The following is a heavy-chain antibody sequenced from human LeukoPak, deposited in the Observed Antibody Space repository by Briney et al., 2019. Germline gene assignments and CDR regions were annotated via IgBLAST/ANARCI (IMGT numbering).Heavy chain of an antibody. J-gene: IGHJ3*02. CDR3: ARDHDSWSGLYAFDI. D-gene: IGHD3-3*01. V-gene: IGHV1-2*02. Sequence: ASVKFSCKASGYTFTGYYIHWVRQAPGQGLEWMGWINPNSGGTNYAQKFQGSVTMTRDTSITTADMELSSLRSDDTAVYYCARDHDSWSGLYAFDIWGQGTVVIVSS. CDR2: INPNSGGT. CDR1: GYTFTGYY.